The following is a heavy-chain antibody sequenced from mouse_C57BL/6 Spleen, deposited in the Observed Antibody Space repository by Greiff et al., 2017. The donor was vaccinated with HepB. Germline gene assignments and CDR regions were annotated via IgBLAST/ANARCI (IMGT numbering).Heavy chain of an antibody. CDR3: ARERPYSNFYFDY. V-gene: IGHV1-53*01. Sequence: QVHVKQPGTELVKPGASVKLSCKASGYTFTSYWMHWVKQRPGQGLEWIGNINPSNGGTNYNEKFKSKATLTVDKSSSTAYMQLSSLTSEDSAVYYCARERPYSNFYFDYWGQGTTLTVSS. CDR2: INPSNGGT. D-gene: IGHD2-5*01. J-gene: IGHJ2*01. CDR1: GYTFTSYW.